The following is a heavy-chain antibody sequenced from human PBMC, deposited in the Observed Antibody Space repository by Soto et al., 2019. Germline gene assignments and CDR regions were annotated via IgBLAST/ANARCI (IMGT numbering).Heavy chain of an antibody. CDR1: GFSFSSYA. D-gene: IGHD5-18*01. CDR2: ISYDGSNK. CDR3: ARDRIQLWLLGGMDV. J-gene: IGHJ6*02. Sequence: GGSLRLSCQTSGFSFSSYAMHWVRQAPGEGLEWVAVISYDGSNKYYADSVKGRFTISRDNSKNTLYLQMNSLRAEDTAVYYCARDRIQLWLLGGMDVWGQGTTVTVSS. V-gene: IGHV3-30-3*01.